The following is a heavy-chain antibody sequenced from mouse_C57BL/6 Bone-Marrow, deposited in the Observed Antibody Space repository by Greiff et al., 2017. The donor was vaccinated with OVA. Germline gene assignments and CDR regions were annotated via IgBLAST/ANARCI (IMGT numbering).Heavy chain of an antibody. Sequence: QVQLQQPGAELVKPGASVKLSCKASGYTFTSYWMQWVKQRPGQGLEWIGEIDPSDSYTNYNPKFKGKATLTVDTSYSTAYMQLSSLTSEDAADDYCARAYYTYLDDWGKGTTLTVSS. D-gene: IGHD2-12*01. CDR3: ARAYYTYLDD. V-gene: IGHV1-50*01. J-gene: IGHJ2*01. CDR2: IDPSDSYT. CDR1: GYTFTSYW.